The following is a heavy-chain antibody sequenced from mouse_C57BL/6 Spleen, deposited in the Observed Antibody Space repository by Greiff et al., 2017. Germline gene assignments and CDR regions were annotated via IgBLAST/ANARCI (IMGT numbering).Heavy chain of an antibody. D-gene: IGHD2-5*01. Sequence: EVQRVESGGDLVKPGGSLKLSCAASGFTFSSSGMSWVRQTPDKRLEWVATISSGGSYTYYPDSVKGRFTISRDNAKNTLYLQMSSLKSEDTAMYYCARIYSNYDFDYWGQGTTLTVSS. CDR2: ISSGGSYT. CDR1: GFTFSSSG. J-gene: IGHJ2*01. CDR3: ARIYSNYDFDY. V-gene: IGHV5-6*01.